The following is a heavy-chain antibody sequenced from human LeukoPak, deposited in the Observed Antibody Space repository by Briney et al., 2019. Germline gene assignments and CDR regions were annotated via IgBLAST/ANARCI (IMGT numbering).Heavy chain of an antibody. D-gene: IGHD2-15*01. CDR2: IKSNSDGGTT. V-gene: IGHV3-15*01. J-gene: IGHJ5*02. Sequence: PGGSLRLSCAASGFTFSDAWMSWVRQAPGKGLEWVGRIKSNSDGGTTDYGAPVKGRFTISRDDSENTLYLQMSSLKIEDTAMYYCTKCHTGGSCYAEFDPWGQGTLVTVSS. CDR1: GFTFSDAW. CDR3: TKCHTGGSCYAEFDP.